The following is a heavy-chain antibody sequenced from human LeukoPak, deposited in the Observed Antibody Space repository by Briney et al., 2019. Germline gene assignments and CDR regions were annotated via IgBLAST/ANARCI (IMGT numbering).Heavy chain of an antibody. CDR1: GDCISSASFY. Sequence: SGTLSLTCTVFGDCISSASFYWGWIRQPPGKGLEWFGSIYYTGSTYYNTFLRSRVAISVDPSQNQYSLKLTSATVADTAVYYCARGGAGYSDSSGYYKSPTHFDYWGQGTLVPVS. D-gene: IGHD3-22*01. CDR2: IYYTGST. J-gene: IGHJ4*02. CDR3: ARGGAGYSDSSGYYKSPTHFDY. V-gene: IGHV4-39*01.